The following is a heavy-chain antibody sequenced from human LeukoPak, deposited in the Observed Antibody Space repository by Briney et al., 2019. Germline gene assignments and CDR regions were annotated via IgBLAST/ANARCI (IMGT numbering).Heavy chain of an antibody. D-gene: IGHD3-10*01. Sequence: SETLSLTCAVYGGSFSGYYWSWIRQPPEKGLEWIGEINHSGSTNYNPSLKSRVTISVDTSKNQFSLELSSVTAADTAVYYCARGHLYYYGSGSYYPFDYWGQGTLVTVSS. CDR2: INHSGST. V-gene: IGHV4-34*01. CDR1: GGSFSGYY. CDR3: ARGHLYYYGSGSYYPFDY. J-gene: IGHJ4*02.